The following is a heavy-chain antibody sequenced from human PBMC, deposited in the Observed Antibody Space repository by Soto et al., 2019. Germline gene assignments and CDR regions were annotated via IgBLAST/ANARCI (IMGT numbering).Heavy chain of an antibody. Sequence: GGSLRLSCAASGFTFNNYWMSWVRQAPGKGLEWVANIKGDGSEKFYVDSVKGRFTVSRDNAENSLYLQVNSLRAEDTAVYFCARDLTPDYCGGRSCYSHDAHDIWGQGTMVTVSS. J-gene: IGHJ3*02. CDR2: IKGDGSEK. CDR1: GFTFNNYW. V-gene: IGHV3-7*01. D-gene: IGHD2-15*01. CDR3: ARDLTPDYCGGRSCYSHDAHDI.